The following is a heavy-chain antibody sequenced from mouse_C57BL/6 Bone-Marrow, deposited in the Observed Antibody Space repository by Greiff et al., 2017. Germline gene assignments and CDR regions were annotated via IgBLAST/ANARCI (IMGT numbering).Heavy chain of an antibody. CDR1: GFTFSDYY. CDR2: INYDGSST. D-gene: IGHD2-1*01. Sequence: DVQLVEPEGGLVQPGSSMKLSCTASGFTFSDYYMAWVRQVPDKGLEWVANINYDGSSTYYLDSLKGRFIISKDNAKHILYLQTNSLKTDDTATDDAARDPRSLRNWYVNVWGTGTTVTVTS. V-gene: IGHV5-16*01. J-gene: IGHJ1*03. CDR3: ARDPRSLRNWYVNV.